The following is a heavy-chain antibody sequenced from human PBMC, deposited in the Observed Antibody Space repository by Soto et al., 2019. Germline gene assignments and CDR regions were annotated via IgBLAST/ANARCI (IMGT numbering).Heavy chain of an antibody. CDR1: GFTFSSYA. J-gene: IGHJ4*02. Sequence: SVRLSCAASGFTFSSYAMSWVRQAPGTGLEWVSAISGSGGSTYYADYVKGRFTISRDNSKNTLYLQTNRLRAEDTDVYYCANELTALRPQQWLAQTNLDYWRQGTLVTVSS. CDR2: ISGSGGST. CDR3: ANELTALRPQQWLAQTNLDY. D-gene: IGHD6-19*01. V-gene: IGHV3-23*01.